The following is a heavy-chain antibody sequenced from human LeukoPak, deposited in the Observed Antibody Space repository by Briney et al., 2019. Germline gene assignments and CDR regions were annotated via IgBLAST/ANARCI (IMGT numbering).Heavy chain of an antibody. V-gene: IGHV4-38-2*01. CDR2: IYHSGST. J-gene: IGHJ4*02. D-gene: IGHD2-2*01. CDR1: GYSISSGYY. Sequence: WETLSLTCAVSGYSISSGYYWGCIRQPPGKGLEWIGSIYHSGSTYYNPSLKSRVTISVDTSKNQFSLKLSSVTAADTAVYYCARSRLQLQWDYWGQGTLVTVSS. CDR3: ARSRLQLQWDY.